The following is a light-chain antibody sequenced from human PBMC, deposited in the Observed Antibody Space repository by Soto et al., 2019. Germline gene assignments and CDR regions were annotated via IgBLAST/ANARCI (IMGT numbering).Light chain of an antibody. CDR2: GAS. CDR1: QSVSSN. V-gene: IGKV3-15*01. CDR3: QQYNNWPPIT. Sequence: EMGKRESPASLCVSQGARATLSCGASQSVSSNLAWYQQKPGQAPRLLXYGASTRATGIPARFSGSGSGTEFTLTISSLQSEDFAVYCCQQYNNWPPITFGQGTRLEIK. J-gene: IGKJ5*01.